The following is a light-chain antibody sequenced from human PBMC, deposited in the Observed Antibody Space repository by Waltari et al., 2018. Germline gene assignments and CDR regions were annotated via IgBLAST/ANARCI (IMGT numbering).Light chain of an antibody. CDR2: GAS. CDR1: QSLTRRY. CDR3: QQYGSSVMYT. V-gene: IGKV3-20*01. Sequence: DIVLTQSPGTLSLSPGERATLPCRASQSLTRRYLAWYQQKPGQAPRLLIYGASSRAAGIPDRFSGSGSGTDFTLTISRLEPEDFAVYYCQQYGSSVMYTFGQGTKLEIK. J-gene: IGKJ2*01.